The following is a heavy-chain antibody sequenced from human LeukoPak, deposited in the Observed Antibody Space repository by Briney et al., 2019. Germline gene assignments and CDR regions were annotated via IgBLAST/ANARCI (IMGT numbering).Heavy chain of an antibody. CDR2: IKQDGSEK. Sequence: GGSLRLSCAASGLIFGSYWMSWVRQTPGKGLEWVANIKQDGSEKHYVDSVKGRFTISRDNAKNSLYLQMNSLRAEDTAIYYCARFYGDSTHDFDYWGQGTLVTVSS. CDR3: ARFYGDSTHDFDY. V-gene: IGHV3-7*01. J-gene: IGHJ4*02. CDR1: GLIFGSYW. D-gene: IGHD4-17*01.